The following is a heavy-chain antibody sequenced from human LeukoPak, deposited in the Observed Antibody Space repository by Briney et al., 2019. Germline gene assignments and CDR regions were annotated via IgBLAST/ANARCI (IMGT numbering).Heavy chain of an antibody. CDR1: GGSFSGYY. D-gene: IGHD6-19*01. J-gene: IGHJ6*03. Sequence: SETLSLTCAVYGGSFSGYYWSWIRQPPGKVLEWIGEINHSGSTNYNPSLKSRVTISADTSKNQFSLKLSSVTAADTAVYYCARGVVAGFADYYYMDVWGKGTTVTISS. CDR2: INHSGST. CDR3: ARGVVAGFADYYYMDV. V-gene: IGHV4-34*01.